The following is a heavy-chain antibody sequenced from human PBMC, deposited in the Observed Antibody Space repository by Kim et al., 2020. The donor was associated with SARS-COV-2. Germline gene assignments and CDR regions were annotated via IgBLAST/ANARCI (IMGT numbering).Heavy chain of an antibody. CDR3: ARIPRPLYSSRDSYYYMDV. J-gene: IGHJ6*03. CDR2: ISAYNGNT. Sequence: ASVKVSCKASGYTFTSYGISWVRQAPGQGLEWMGWISAYNGNTNYAQKLQGRVTMTTDTSTSTAYMELRSLRSDDTAVYYCARIPRPLYSSRDSYYYMDVWGKGTTVTVSS. D-gene: IGHD6-13*01. V-gene: IGHV1-18*01. CDR1: GYTFTSYG.